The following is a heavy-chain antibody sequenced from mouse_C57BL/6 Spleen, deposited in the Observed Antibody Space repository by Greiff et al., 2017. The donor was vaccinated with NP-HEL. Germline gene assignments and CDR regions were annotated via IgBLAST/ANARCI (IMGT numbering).Heavy chain of an antibody. CDR1: GYSITSAY. CDR3: ARSWENYFDY. Sequence: EVKLLESVPGLAKPSQTLSLTCSVTGYSITSAYWNWIRKFPGNKLEYMGYISYSGSTYYNPSLKSRISITRDTSKNQYYLQLNSVTTEDTATYYCARSWENYFDYWGQGTTLTVSS. CDR2: ISYSGST. J-gene: IGHJ2*01. V-gene: IGHV3-8*01. D-gene: IGHD4-1*01.